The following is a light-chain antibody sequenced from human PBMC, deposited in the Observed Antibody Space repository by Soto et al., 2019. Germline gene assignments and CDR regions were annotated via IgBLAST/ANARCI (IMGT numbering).Light chain of an antibody. V-gene: IGKV3-15*01. CDR3: QQYNNWPPWT. J-gene: IGKJ1*01. Sequence: EIVMTQSPATLSVSPGERATLYCRASQSVSSNLAWYQQKPGQAPRLLIYGASTRATGIPARFSGSGSGPEFTLTISSLQSEDFAVYYCQQYNNWPPWTFGQGTKVKSN. CDR2: GAS. CDR1: QSVSSN.